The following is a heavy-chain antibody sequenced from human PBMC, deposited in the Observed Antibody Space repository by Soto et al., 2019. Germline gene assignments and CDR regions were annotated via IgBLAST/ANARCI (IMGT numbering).Heavy chain of an antibody. D-gene: IGHD6-13*01. CDR2: IDPSDSYT. CDR1: GYSFTSYW. J-gene: IGHJ6*02. V-gene: IGHV5-10-1*01. CDR3: ARQGGFIAAAGTGSANYYYGMDV. Sequence: GESLKISCKGSGYSFTSYWISWVRQMPGKGLEWMGRIDPSDSYTNYSPSFQGHVTISADKSISTAYLQWSSLKASDTAMYYCARQGGFIAAAGTGSANYYYGMDVWGQGTTVTVSS.